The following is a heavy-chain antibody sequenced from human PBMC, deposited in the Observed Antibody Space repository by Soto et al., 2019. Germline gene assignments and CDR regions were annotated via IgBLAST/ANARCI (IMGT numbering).Heavy chain of an antibody. D-gene: IGHD6-13*01. CDR3: AKDSGGRTSWYGVGFDP. J-gene: IGHJ5*02. CDR1: GFTSSNYA. V-gene: IGHV3-23*01. CDR2: ISGSGGST. Sequence: GGSLRLSWSGSGFTSSNYAMSWVLQAPGKGLEWVSTISGSGGSTYYADSVKGRFTISRDNSKNTLYLQMNSLRAEDTAVYYCAKDSGGRTSWYGVGFDPWGQGTLVTVSS.